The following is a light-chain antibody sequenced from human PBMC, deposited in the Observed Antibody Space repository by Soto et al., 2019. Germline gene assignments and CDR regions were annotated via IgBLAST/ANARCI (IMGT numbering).Light chain of an antibody. CDR2: DVS. CDR3: CSFAGSTYV. J-gene: IGLJ1*01. CDR1: SSDVGSYNY. V-gene: IGLV2-11*01. Sequence: QSALTQPRSVSGSPGQSVTISCTGTSSDVGSYNYVSWYQHHPGKAPKLMISDVSKRPSGVPDRFSGSKSGNTASLTISGLQAEDEAVYYCCSFAGSTYVFGTGTKVTVL.